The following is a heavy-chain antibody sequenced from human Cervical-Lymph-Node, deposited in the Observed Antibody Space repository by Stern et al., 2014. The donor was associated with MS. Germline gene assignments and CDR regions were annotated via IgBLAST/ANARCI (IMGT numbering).Heavy chain of an antibody. CDR1: GFTFSDYY. CDR2: ISSSGGAT. CDR3: ARDPQRRDGYNFDY. D-gene: IGHD5-24*01. V-gene: IGHV3-11*01. Sequence: VQLLESGGGLVKPGGSLRLSCAGSGFTFSDYYMNWIRQAPGKGLEWVAYISSSGGATYYADSVKGRFTISRDNARNSLDLQMNSLRAEDTAVYYCARDPQRRDGYNFDYWGQGALVTVSS. J-gene: IGHJ4*02.